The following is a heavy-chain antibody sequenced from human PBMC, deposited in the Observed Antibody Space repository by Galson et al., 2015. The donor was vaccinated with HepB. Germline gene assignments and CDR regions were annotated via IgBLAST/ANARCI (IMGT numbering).Heavy chain of an antibody. CDR2: ISAYNGNT. Sequence: SVKVSCKASGYTFTSYGISWVRQAPGQGLEWMGWISAYNGNTNYAQKLQGRVTMTIDTSTSTAYMELRSLRSDDTAVYYCAREYYYDSSGYYYLAAFDIWGQGTMVTVSS. CDR3: AREYYYDSSGYYYLAAFDI. D-gene: IGHD3-22*01. V-gene: IGHV1-18*01. CDR1: GYTFTSYG. J-gene: IGHJ3*02.